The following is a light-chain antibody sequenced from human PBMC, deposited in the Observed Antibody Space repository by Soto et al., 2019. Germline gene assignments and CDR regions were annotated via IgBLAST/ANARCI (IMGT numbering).Light chain of an antibody. CDR3: QSYDNSLNGYVL. J-gene: IGLJ2*01. CDR2: GNS. Sequence: QPVLTQPPSVSGAPGQRVSISCTGSSSNIGAGYDVDWYQQIPGTAPKLLVYGNSSRPSGVPDRFSASKSGTSASLAITGLQAEDEGDYYCQSYDNSLNGYVLFGGGTQLTVL. CDR1: SSNIGAGYD. V-gene: IGLV1-40*01.